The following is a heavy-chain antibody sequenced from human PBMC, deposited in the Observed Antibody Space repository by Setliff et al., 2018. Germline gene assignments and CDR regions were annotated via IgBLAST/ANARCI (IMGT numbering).Heavy chain of an antibody. CDR2: INTNTGNP. CDR1: GYTFTSYG. D-gene: IGHD6-13*01. V-gene: IGHV7-4-1*02. J-gene: IGHJ4*02. CDR3: ARTAVIAAAGTPLYYFDY. Sequence: ASVKVSCKASGYTFTSYGISWVRQAPGQGLEWMGWINTNTGNPTYAQGFTGRFVFSLDTSVSTAYLQISSLKAEDTAVYYCARTAVIAAAGTPLYYFDYWGQGTLVTVSS.